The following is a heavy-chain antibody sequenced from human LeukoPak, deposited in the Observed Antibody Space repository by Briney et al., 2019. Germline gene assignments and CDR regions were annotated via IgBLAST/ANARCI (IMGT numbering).Heavy chain of an antibody. Sequence: HTGGSLRLSCVASGFTFSSYWMTWVRQAPGKGLEWVANIRQDGGDKYYVDSVKGRFTISRDNAKNTLYLQMNSLRAEDTAVYYCARWSGYSYGNFYYYYMDVWGKGTTVTIPS. V-gene: IGHV3-7*01. J-gene: IGHJ6*03. CDR2: IRQDGGDK. CDR3: ARWSGYSYGNFYYYYMDV. D-gene: IGHD5-18*01. CDR1: GFTFSSYW.